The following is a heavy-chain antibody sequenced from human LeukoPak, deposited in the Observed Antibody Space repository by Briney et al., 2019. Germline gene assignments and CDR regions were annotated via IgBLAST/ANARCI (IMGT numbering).Heavy chain of an antibody. Sequence: GGSLRLSCAASGFTFSSYEMNWVRQAPGKGLEGVANIKQDGSEKHYVDSVKGRFTISRDNAKNSLFLQMNSLRAEDTAVYFCARVKQQLVRLLGRDTTYYYCYYMDVWGKGTTVTVSS. V-gene: IGHV3-7*01. CDR3: ARVKQQLVRLLGRDTTYYYCYYMDV. CDR1: GFTFSSYE. CDR2: IKQDGSEK. J-gene: IGHJ6*03. D-gene: IGHD6-13*01.